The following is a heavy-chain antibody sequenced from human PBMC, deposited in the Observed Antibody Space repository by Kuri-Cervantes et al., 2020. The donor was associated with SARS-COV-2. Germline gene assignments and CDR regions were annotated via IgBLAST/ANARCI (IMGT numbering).Heavy chain of an antibody. CDR3: AREPHGYSGYDYFDY. CDR2: ISSSSSYI. CDR1: GFTFSSYS. Sequence: GGSLRLSCAASGFTFSSYSMNWVRQAPGKGLEWVSSISSSSSYIYYADSVKGRFTISRDNAKNSLYLQMNSLRAEDTAVYYCAREPHGYSGYDYFDYWGQGTLVTVSS. D-gene: IGHD5-12*01. V-gene: IGHV3-21*01. J-gene: IGHJ4*02.